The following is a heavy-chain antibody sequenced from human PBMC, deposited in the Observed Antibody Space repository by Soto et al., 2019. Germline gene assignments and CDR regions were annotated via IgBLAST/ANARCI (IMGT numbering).Heavy chain of an antibody. Sequence: GGSLRLSCAASGFTFSSYGMHWVRQAPGKGLEWVAVISYDGSNKYYADSVKGRFTISRDNSKNTLYLQMNSLRAEDTAVYYCAKDLGTQKGELRFVGATGPFDYRGQVTLITVSS. CDR1: GFTFSSYG. D-gene: IGHD1-26*01. V-gene: IGHV3-30*18. CDR2: ISYDGSNK. J-gene: IGHJ4*02. CDR3: AKDLGTQKGELRFVGATGPFDY.